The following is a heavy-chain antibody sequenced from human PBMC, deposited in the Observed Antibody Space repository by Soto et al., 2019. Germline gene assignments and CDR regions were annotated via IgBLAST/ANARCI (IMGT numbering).Heavy chain of an antibody. CDR1: GFTFSSFA. J-gene: IGHJ4*02. Sequence: GGSLRLSCAASGFTFSSFAMSWVRQAPGKGLEWVSAISGSGDSTYYADSVKGRFTITRDNSKNTLYLQMNSLRVEDTAVYYCAKDIIVVVTQGEFDYWGQGTLVTVSS. CDR2: ISGSGDST. D-gene: IGHD3-22*01. CDR3: AKDIIVVVTQGEFDY. V-gene: IGHV3-23*01.